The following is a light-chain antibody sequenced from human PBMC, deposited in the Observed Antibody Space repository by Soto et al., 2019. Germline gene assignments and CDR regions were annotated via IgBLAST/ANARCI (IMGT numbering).Light chain of an antibody. CDR2: TAS. V-gene: IGKV1-27*01. CDR3: QEYNSAPYYI. Sequence: IQLTQSPSSLSASVGDRVTITCRASQGISSYLAWYQQKPGKVPKLLIHTASTLQSDVPSRFSGRGSGTDFTLTISSLQPEDVATYYCQEYNSAPYYIFGPGTKVEIK. CDR1: QGISSY. J-gene: IGKJ3*01.